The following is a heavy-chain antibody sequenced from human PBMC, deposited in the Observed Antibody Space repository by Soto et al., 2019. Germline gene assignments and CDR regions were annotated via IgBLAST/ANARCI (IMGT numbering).Heavy chain of an antibody. J-gene: IGHJ6*02. CDR3: ARDPSYYGTDV. CDR1: RYTLTNYA. V-gene: IGHV1-3*01. CDR2: VNAGNGNT. Sequence: APVKVSFKGFRYTLTNYAMHLGRQAPGQRLESMGWVNAGNGNTKYSKKFQGRVTITRDTSASTAYMELSSLRSEDMAVYYCARDPSYYGTDVRGQGTTVTGSS.